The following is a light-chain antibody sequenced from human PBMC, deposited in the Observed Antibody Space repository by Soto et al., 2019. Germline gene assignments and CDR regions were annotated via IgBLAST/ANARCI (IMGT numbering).Light chain of an antibody. CDR1: RSVGSN. Sequence: EIVMTQSPATLSVSPGERATLSCRASRSVGSNLAWYQQKPGQAPRLLITGASARATGIPAGFSGSGSGTEFTLTITSLQSEDFAFYYCQQYSNWPYTFGQGTKLEI. J-gene: IGKJ2*01. CDR3: QQYSNWPYT. V-gene: IGKV3-15*01. CDR2: GAS.